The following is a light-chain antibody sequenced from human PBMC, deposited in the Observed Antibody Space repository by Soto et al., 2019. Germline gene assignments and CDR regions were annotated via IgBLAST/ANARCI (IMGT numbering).Light chain of an antibody. V-gene: IGLV1-44*01. CDR1: SSNIGSNT. CDR2: SNN. CDR3: AAWDDSLNGHWV. Sequence: QSVLTQPPSASGTPGQRVTISCSGSSSNIGSNTVNWYQQLPGTAPKLLLYSNNQRPSGVPDRFSGSKSGTSASLAISGLQSEDEADYYCAAWDDSLNGHWVFGGGTTLTVL. J-gene: IGLJ3*02.